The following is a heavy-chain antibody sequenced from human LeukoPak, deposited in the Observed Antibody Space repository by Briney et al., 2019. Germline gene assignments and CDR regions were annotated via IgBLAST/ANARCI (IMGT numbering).Heavy chain of an antibody. CDR1: GFTFSSHA. V-gene: IGHV3-30-3*02. J-gene: IGHJ4*02. Sequence: GGSLRLSCAASGFTFSSHAMHWVRQAPGKGLEWVIFISYDGNKKYYAESVKGRFTISRDNSKNTVYLQMNSLSTEDTAVYYCAKKFPLTAPGADGYYFDYWGQGTLVTVSS. CDR2: ISYDGNKK. D-gene: IGHD6-13*01. CDR3: AKKFPLTAPGADGYYFDY.